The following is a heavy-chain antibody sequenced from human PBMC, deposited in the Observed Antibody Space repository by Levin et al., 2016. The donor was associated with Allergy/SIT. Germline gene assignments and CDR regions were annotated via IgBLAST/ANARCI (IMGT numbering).Heavy chain of an antibody. J-gene: IGHJ6*02. V-gene: IGHV5-51*01. CDR3: ARHGFTLQDGMDV. D-gene: IGHD5-24*01. Sequence: VRQMPGKGLEWMGIIYPGDSDTRYSPSFQGQVTISADKSISTAYLQWSSLKASDTAMYYCARHGFTLQDGMDVWGQGTTVTVSS. CDR2: IYPGDSDT.